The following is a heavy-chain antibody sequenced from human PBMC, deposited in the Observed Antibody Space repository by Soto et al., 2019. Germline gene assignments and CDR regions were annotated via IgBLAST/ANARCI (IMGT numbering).Heavy chain of an antibody. CDR2: ISGSGGST. D-gene: IGHD3-16*01. CDR3: AKDLFRVGLRRLLDY. Sequence: EVQLLESGGGLVQPGGSLRLSCAASGFTFSSYAMSWVRQAPGKGLEWVSAISGSGGSTYYADSVRGRFTISRDNSKNTLYLQMNSLRAEDTAVYYCAKDLFRVGLRRLLDYWGQGTLVTVSS. CDR1: GFTFSSYA. V-gene: IGHV3-23*01. J-gene: IGHJ4*02.